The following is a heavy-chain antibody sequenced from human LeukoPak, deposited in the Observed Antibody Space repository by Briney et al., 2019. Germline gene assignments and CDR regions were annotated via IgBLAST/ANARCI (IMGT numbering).Heavy chain of an antibody. V-gene: IGHV1-69*13. CDR2: IIPIFGTA. Sequence: SVKVSCKASGGTFISYAISWVRQAPGQGLEWMGGIIPIFGTANYAQKFQGRVTITADESTSTAYMELSSLRSEDTAVYYCARVGGGYCSSTSCWIFDYWGQGTLVTVSS. J-gene: IGHJ4*02. CDR3: ARVGGGYCSSTSCWIFDY. CDR1: GGTFISYA. D-gene: IGHD2-2*01.